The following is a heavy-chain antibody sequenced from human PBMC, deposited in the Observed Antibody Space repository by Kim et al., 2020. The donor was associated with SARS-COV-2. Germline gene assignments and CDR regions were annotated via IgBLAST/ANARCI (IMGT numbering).Heavy chain of an antibody. V-gene: IGHV1-46*01. Sequence: ASVKVSCKASGYTFTSYYMHWVRQAPGQGLEWMGIINPSGGSTSYAQKFQGRVTMTRDTSTSTVYMALSSLRSEDTAVYYCARASTRDDWLAADYGMDVWGQGTTVTVSS. D-gene: IGHD3-9*01. CDR2: INPSGGST. CDR3: ARASTRDDWLAADYGMDV. CDR1: GYTFTSYY. J-gene: IGHJ6*02.